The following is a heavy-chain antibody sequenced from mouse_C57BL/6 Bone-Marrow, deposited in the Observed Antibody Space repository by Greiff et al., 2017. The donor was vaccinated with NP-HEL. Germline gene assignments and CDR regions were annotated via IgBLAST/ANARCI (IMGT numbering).Heavy chain of an antibody. J-gene: IGHJ4*01. D-gene: IGHD2-1*01. V-gene: IGHV1-52*01. CDR3: ARGGYGNYDAMDY. CDR1: GYTFTSYW. Sequence: QVQLQQPGAELVRPGSSVKLSCKASGYTFTSYWMHWVKQRPIQGLEWIGTIDPSDSETHYNQKFKDKATLTVAKSSSTAYMQLSSLTSEDSAVYYCARGGYGNYDAMDYWGQGTSVTVSS. CDR2: IDPSDSET.